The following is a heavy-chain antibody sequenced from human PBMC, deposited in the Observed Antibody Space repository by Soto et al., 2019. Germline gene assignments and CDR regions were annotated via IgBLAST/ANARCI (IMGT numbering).Heavy chain of an antibody. J-gene: IGHJ4*02. CDR3: ARINGGSPDF. CDR2: IYYSGST. CDR1: GGPISSYY. Sequence: SETLSLTCTVSGGPISSYYWSWIRQPPGKGLEWIGYIYYSGSTNYNPSLKSRVTMSVDPPKNQLSLKLTPVTAADTAVYYCARINGGSPDFWGQGTLVTVSS. D-gene: IGHD2-15*01. V-gene: IGHV4-59*12.